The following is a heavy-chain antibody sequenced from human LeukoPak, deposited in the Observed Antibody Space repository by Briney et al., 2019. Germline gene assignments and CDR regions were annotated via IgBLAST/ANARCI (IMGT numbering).Heavy chain of an antibody. J-gene: IGHJ4*02. CDR1: GFTFSSYA. CDR3: AKDGRYFDF. Sequence: GGSLRLSCAASGFTFSSYAMSWVRQAPGKALEWVSAISGSGGSTYYADSVKGRFTISRDNPKNTLYLQMNSLRAEDTAVYNCAKDGRYFDFGGQGTLVTVSS. V-gene: IGHV3-23*01. CDR2: ISGSGGST.